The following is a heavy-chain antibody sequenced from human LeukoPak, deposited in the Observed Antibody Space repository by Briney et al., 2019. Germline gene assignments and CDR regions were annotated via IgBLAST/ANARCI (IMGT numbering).Heavy chain of an antibody. V-gene: IGHV4-34*01. CDR3: ARVSSGGPRDYFDY. J-gene: IGHJ4*02. D-gene: IGHD2-8*02. CDR1: GGSFSGYY. Sequence: SETLSLTCAVYGGSFSGYYWSWIRQPPGKGLEWIGELNHSGSTNYNPSLKSRVTISVDTSKNQFSLKVSSVTAADTAVYYCARVSSGGPRDYFDYWGQGTLVTVSS. CDR2: LNHSGST.